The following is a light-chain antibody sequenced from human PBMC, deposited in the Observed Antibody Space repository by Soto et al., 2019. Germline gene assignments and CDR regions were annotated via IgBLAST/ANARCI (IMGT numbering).Light chain of an antibody. CDR1: QSVSSNY. Sequence: DSVLTQSPGTLSLSPGERATLSCRASQSVSSNYLAWYQQKPGQAPRLLIYGASSRATGIPDRFSGSGSGTDFTLTVSRLEPEDFAVYYCQQRSNWPRTFGQGTQGGYQ. CDR3: QQRSNWPRT. V-gene: IGKV3D-20*02. CDR2: GAS. J-gene: IGKJ1*01.